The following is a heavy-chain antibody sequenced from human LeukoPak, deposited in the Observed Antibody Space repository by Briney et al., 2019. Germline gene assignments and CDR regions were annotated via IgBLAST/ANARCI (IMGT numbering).Heavy chain of an antibody. CDR1: GGSISSYY. V-gene: IGHV4-34*01. J-gene: IGHJ4*02. CDR3: ARGYDYVWGSYLPPFGY. CDR2: INHSGST. D-gene: IGHD3-16*02. Sequence: PSETLSLTCTVSGGSISSYYWSWIRQPAGKGLEWIGEINHSGSTNYNPSLKSRVTISVDTSKNQFSLKLSSVTAADTAVYYCARGYDYVWGSYLPPFGYWGQGTLVTVSS.